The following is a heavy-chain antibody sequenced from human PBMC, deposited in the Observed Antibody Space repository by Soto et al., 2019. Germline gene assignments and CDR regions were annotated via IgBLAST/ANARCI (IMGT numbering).Heavy chain of an antibody. CDR3: AKDLAYDFWSGYWGAYYYYGMDV. V-gene: IGHV3-30*18. CDR1: GFTFSSYV. J-gene: IGHJ6*02. D-gene: IGHD3-3*01. Sequence: SGGSLRLSCAASGFTFSSYVMHWVRQSPGKGLEWVAVISYDGSNKYYADSVKGRFTISRDNSKNTLYLQMNSLRAEDTAVYYCAKDLAYDFWSGYWGAYYYYGMDVWGQGTTVTVSS. CDR2: ISYDGSNK.